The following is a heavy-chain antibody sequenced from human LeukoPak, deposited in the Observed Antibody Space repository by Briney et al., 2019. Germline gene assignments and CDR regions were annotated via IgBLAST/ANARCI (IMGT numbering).Heavy chain of an antibody. CDR3: ARTGYCSSTSCSAGFDP. J-gene: IGHJ5*02. CDR2: ISDSGGST. CDR1: GFTFSSYA. Sequence: GGSLRLSCAASGFTFSSYAMTWVRQAPGKGLEWVSGISDSGGSTYYADSVKGRFTISRDNSKNTLYLQMNSLRAEDTAIYYCARTGYCSSTSCSAGFDPWGQGTLVTVSS. V-gene: IGHV3-23*01. D-gene: IGHD2-2*01.